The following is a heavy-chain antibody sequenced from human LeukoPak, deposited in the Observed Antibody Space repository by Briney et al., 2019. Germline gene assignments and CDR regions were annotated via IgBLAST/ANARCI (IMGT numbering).Heavy chain of an antibody. J-gene: IGHJ4*02. CDR2: ISYDGSNK. D-gene: IGHD6-19*01. CDR3: AKGGAVAGTGYFDY. Sequence: GGSLRLSCAASGFTFSSYGMHWVRQAPGKGLEWVAVISYDGSNKYYADSVKGRFTISRDNSKNTLYLQMNSLRAEDTAVYYCAKGGAVAGTGYFDYWGQGTLVTVSS. V-gene: IGHV3-30*18. CDR1: GFTFSSYG.